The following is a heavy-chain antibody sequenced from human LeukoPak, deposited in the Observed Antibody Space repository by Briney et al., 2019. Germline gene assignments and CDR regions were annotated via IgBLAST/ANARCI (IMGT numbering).Heavy chain of an antibody. Sequence: GESLKISCKDSGYSFTSYWIGWGRQMPGKGLERLGIIYPGDSDTRYSPSFQGHVTISADKYISTAYLQWSSLKASDTAMYYCARPSYYYDSSGYQYYFDYWGQGTLVTVSS. D-gene: IGHD3-22*01. CDR3: ARPSYYYDSSGYQYYFDY. CDR1: GYSFTSYW. J-gene: IGHJ4*02. CDR2: IYPGDSDT. V-gene: IGHV5-51*01.